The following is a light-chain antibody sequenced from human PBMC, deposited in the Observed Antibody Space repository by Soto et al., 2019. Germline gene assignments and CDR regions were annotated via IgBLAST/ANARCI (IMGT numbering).Light chain of an antibody. V-gene: IGLV2-11*01. CDR3: YSYAGSYV. J-gene: IGLJ1*01. Sequence: QSALTQPRSVSGSLGQSVTISCTGTSSDVGGYNYVSWYQQHPGKAPKLMIYDVRKRPSGVPDRFSGSKSGNTASLTISGLQAEDEADYYCYSYAGSYVFGTGTKLTVL. CDR2: DVR. CDR1: SSDVGGYNY.